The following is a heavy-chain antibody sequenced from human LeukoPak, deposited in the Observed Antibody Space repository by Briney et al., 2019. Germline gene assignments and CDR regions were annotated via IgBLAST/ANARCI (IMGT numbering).Heavy chain of an antibody. J-gene: IGHJ4*02. Sequence: GGSLRLSCAASGFSFSAYWMTWVRQAPGTGLEWVANINPAGTETYYVDPVKGRFTISRDNAKNLPYLQMNSLRAEDTAVYYCARFGYVAAVDLWGQGTLVTVSS. CDR1: GFSFSAYW. CDR2: INPAGTET. D-gene: IGHD2-15*01. CDR3: ARFGYVAAVDL. V-gene: IGHV3-7*01.